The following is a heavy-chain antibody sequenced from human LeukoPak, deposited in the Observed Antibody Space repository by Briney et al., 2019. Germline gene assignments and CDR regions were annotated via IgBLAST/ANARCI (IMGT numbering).Heavy chain of an antibody. CDR3: ARDEWGDAFDI. CDR2: ISSSSSYI. CDR1: GFTFSSYS. V-gene: IGHV3-21*01. D-gene: IGHD1-26*01. Sequence: PGGSLRLSCAASGFTFSSYSMNWVRQAPGKGLEWVSSISSSSSYIHSADSVRGRFTISRDNAKNSLFLQMNSLRAEDTGVYYCARDEWGDAFDIWGQGTMVTVFS. J-gene: IGHJ3*02.